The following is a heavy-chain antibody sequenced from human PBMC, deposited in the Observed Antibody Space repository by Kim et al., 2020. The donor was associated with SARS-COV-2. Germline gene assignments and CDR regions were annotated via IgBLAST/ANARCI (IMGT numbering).Heavy chain of an antibody. V-gene: IGHV5-51*01. CDR1: GYSFTSYW. J-gene: IGHJ3*02. CDR2: IYPGDSDT. Sequence: GESLKISCKGSGYSFTSYWIGWVRQMPGKGLEWMGIIYPGDSDTRYSPSFQGQVTISADKSISTAYLQWSSLKASDTAMYYCARRYSQYYDSSGYYLEAYAFDIWRQGTMVTVSS. D-gene: IGHD3-22*01. CDR3: ARRYSQYYDSSGYYLEAYAFDI.